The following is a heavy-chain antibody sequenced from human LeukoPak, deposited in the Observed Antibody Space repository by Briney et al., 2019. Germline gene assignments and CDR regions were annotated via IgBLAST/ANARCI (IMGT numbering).Heavy chain of an antibody. Sequence: SETLSLTCTVSGGSISSYYWSWIRQPPGKGLEWIGYIYYSGSTNYNPSLKSRVTISVDTSKNQFSLKLSSVTAADTAVYYCARKGSGSQDAPYFDYWGQGTLVPVSS. CDR1: GGSISSYY. CDR3: ARKGSGSQDAPYFDY. J-gene: IGHJ4*02. D-gene: IGHD1-26*01. CDR2: IYYSGST. V-gene: IGHV4-59*01.